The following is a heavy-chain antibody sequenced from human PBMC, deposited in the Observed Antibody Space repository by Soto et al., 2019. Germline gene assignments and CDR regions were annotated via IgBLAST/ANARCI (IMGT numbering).Heavy chain of an antibody. Sequence: QVQLQESGPGLVKPSETLSLTCIVSGDSVSSGSYFWSWLRQAPGKGMRNIAYISSSGATNYNPSLESRVTISLDTSNNRVSLRLISVTAADTAMYFCARTDSHGRWAAWFWGKVTQGTVSS. V-gene: IGHV4-61*01. CDR3: ARTDSHGRWAAWF. J-gene: IGHJ4*02. CDR1: GDSVSSGSYF. D-gene: IGHD3-22*01. CDR2: ISSSGAT.